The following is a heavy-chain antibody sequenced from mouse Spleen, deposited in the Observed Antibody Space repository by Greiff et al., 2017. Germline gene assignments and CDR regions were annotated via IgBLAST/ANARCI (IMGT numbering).Heavy chain of an antibody. CDR1: GYSITSGYY. Sequence: EVHLVESGPGLVKPSQSLSLTCSVTGYSITSGYYWNWIRQFPGNKLEWMGYISYDGSNNYNPSLKNRISITRDTSKNQFFLKLNSVTTEDTATYYCARVDGYEWYFDVWGAGTTVTVSS. J-gene: IGHJ1*01. CDR2: ISYDGSN. D-gene: IGHD2-2*01. V-gene: IGHV3-6*01. CDR3: ARVDGYEWYFDV.